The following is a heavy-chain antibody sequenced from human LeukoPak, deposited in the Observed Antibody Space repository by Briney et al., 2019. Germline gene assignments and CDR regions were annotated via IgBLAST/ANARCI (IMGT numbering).Heavy chain of an antibody. Sequence: ASVKVSCKASGYTFTSYYMHWVRQAPGQGLEWMGIINPTGGGTSYAQKFQGRVTMTRDTSTSTVYMELSSLRSEDTAVYYCAAGYHAWGIAVAGTDYWGQGTLVTVSS. CDR1: GYTFTSYY. CDR2: INPTGGGT. V-gene: IGHV1-46*01. D-gene: IGHD6-19*01. J-gene: IGHJ4*02. CDR3: AAGYHAWGIAVAGTDY.